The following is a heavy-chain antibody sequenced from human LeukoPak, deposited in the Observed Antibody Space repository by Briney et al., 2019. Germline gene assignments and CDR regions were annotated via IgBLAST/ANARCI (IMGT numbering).Heavy chain of an antibody. Sequence: SETLSLTCAVYGGSFSGCYWSWIRQPPGKGLEWIGEINHSGSTNYNPSLKSRVTISVDTSKNQFSLKLSSVTAADTAVYYCATPIAAAENYYYYMDVWGKGTTVTVSS. CDR2: INHSGST. J-gene: IGHJ6*03. CDR1: GGSFSGCY. CDR3: ATPIAAAENYYYYMDV. D-gene: IGHD6-13*01. V-gene: IGHV4-34*01.